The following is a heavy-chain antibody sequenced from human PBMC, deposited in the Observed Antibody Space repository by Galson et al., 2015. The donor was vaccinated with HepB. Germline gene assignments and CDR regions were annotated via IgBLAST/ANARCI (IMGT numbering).Heavy chain of an antibody. D-gene: IGHD3-3*01. CDR1: GYTFTNYG. CDR3: ARDLYDFGDY. J-gene: IGHJ4*02. Sequence: SVKVSCKASGYTFTNYGISWVRQAPGQGLEWLGWISNYNGNTNYAQKFQGRVTMTTDTSTSTAYMELKNLKSDDTAIYYCARDLYDFGDYWGQGTLVTVSS. V-gene: IGHV1-18*01. CDR2: ISNYNGNT.